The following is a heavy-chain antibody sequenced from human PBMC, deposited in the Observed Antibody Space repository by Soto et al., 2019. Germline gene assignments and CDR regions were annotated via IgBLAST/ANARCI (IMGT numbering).Heavy chain of an antibody. CDR2: ISRNSGSI. V-gene: IGHV3-9*01. CDR1: GFTFDDYA. Sequence: GGSLRLSCAASGFTFDDYAMHWVRQAPGKGLEWVSGISRNSGSIGYADSVKGRFTISRDNAKNSQYLQMNSLRAEGTALYYCAKDKRGEMATINNYFDYWGQGTLVTVSS. CDR3: AKDKRGEMATINNYFDY. J-gene: IGHJ4*02. D-gene: IGHD5-12*01.